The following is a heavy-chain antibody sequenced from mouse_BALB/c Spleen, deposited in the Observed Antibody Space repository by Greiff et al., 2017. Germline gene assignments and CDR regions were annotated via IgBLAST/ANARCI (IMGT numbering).Heavy chain of an antibody. V-gene: IGHV5-12-2*01. CDR2: ISNGGGST. CDR3: ARDWRPYAMDY. Sequence: EVQGVESGGGLVQPGGSLKLSCAASGFTFSSYTMSWVRQTPEKRLEWVAYISNGGGSTYYPDTVKGRFTISRDNAKNTLYLQMSSLKSEDTAMYYCARDWRPYAMDYWGQGTSVTVSS. J-gene: IGHJ4*01. CDR1: GFTFSSYT.